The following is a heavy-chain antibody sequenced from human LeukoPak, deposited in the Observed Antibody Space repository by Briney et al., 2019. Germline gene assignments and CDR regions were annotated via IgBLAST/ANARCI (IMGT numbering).Heavy chain of an antibody. Sequence: GGSLRLSCAASGFSFSSYFMHWVRQAPGKGLEWVSSISFDSGAETHYADSVKGRFTVSRDNTKNSMYLQMNSLRAEDTAVYYCALVRGVINAFDIWGQGTMVTVSS. CDR1: GFSFSSYF. CDR2: ISFDSGAET. CDR3: ALVRGVINAFDI. J-gene: IGHJ3*02. V-gene: IGHV3-21*04. D-gene: IGHD3-10*01.